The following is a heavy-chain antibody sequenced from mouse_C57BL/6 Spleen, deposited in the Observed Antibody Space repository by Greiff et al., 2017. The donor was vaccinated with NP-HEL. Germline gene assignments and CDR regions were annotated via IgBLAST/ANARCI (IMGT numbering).Heavy chain of an antibody. D-gene: IGHD1-1*01. V-gene: IGHV1-59*01. Sequence: VQLQQPGAELVRPGTSVKLSCKASGYTFTSYWMHWVKQRPGQGLEWIGVIDPSDSYTTYNQKFKGKATLTVDTSSRTAYMQLSSLTSEDSAVYDCARYTPVVAGSMDYWGKGTSVTVSS. CDR2: IDPSDSYT. CDR1: GYTFTSYW. J-gene: IGHJ4*01. CDR3: ARYTPVVAGSMDY.